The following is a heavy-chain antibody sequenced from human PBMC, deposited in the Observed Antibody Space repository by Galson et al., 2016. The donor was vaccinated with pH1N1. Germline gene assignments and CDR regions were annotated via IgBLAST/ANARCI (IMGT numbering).Heavy chain of an antibody. CDR2: VNPNSGNA. J-gene: IGHJ5*02. D-gene: IGHD3-10*01. V-gene: IGHV1-8*03. Sequence: SVKVSCKASGYPFTRYDINWVRQAPGQGLEWMGWVNPNSGNAGYARKFRDRVTLTRDTSINTVYMEMSSLRHYDTAVYYCARADHFAANGGFDPWGQGTLVTVSS. CDR1: GYPFTRYD. CDR3: ARADHFAANGGFDP.